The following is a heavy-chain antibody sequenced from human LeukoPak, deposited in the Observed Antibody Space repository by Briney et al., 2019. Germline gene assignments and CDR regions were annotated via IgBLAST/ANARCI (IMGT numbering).Heavy chain of an antibody. CDR3: ARERGRGRDTPWFDY. V-gene: IGHV3-23*01. CDR2: ITARGGNT. J-gene: IGHJ4*02. Sequence: PGGSLRLSCAASGFIFSNYAMSWVRQAPGKGLGWVSAITARGGNTYYADSVEGRFTISRDNSKNTLDLQMTGLRAEDTAVYYCARERGRGRDTPWFDYWGQGTLVTVSS. CDR1: GFIFSNYA. D-gene: IGHD1-26*01.